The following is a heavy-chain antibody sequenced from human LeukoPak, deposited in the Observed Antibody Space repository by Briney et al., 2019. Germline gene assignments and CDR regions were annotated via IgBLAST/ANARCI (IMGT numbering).Heavy chain of an antibody. CDR2: IRYDGSNK. D-gene: IGHD2-15*01. CDR3: AKEFKDIGVVVAASPPYGMDV. J-gene: IGHJ6*02. V-gene: IGHV3-30*02. CDR1: GFTFSSYG. Sequence: GGSLRLSCAASGFTFSSYGMHWVRQAPGKGLEWVAFIRYDGSNKYYADSVKGRFTIPRDNSKNTLYLQMNSLRAEDTAVYYWAKEFKDIGVVVAASPPYGMDVWGQGTTVTVSS.